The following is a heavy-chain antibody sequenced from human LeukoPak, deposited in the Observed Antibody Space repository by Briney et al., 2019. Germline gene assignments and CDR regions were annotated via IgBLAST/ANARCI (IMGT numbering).Heavy chain of an antibody. V-gene: IGHV4-61*02. Sequence: PSQTLSLTCTVSGGSISSGSYYWSWIRQPAGKGLEWIGRIYSSGVTNYNPSLKSRVTISVGTSKNQFSLKLSSVTAADTAVYYCARETSELRYFDGTYYYYMDVWGKGTTVTISS. J-gene: IGHJ6*03. D-gene: IGHD3-9*01. CDR2: IYSSGVT. CDR1: GGSISSGSYY. CDR3: ARETSELRYFDGTYYYYMDV.